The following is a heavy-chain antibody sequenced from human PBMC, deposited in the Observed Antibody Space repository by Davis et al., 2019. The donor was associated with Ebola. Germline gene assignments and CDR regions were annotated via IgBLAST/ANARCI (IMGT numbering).Heavy chain of an antibody. D-gene: IGHD3-10*01. V-gene: IGHV3-74*01. Sequence: GESLKISCAVSGFDFTNSWMSWVRQRPGEGLVWVSHINRDGTTTNYADSVEGRFTISRDNAKNTLYLQMNGLRAQDTAVYYCMSLSGASWGPGTLVTVSS. CDR3: MSLSGAS. J-gene: IGHJ5*02. CDR1: GFDFTNSW. CDR2: INRDGTTT.